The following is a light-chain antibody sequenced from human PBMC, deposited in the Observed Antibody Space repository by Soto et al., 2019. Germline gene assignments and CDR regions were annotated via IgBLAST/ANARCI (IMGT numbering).Light chain of an antibody. J-gene: IGKJ5*01. V-gene: IGKV3-11*01. CDR1: QSVSSY. CDR3: QQRSNWIT. Sequence: EIVLTQSPATLSLSPGERATLSYRASQSVSSYLAWYQQKPGQAPRLLIYDASNRATGIPARFSGSGSETDFTLTISSLEPEDFAVYYCQQRSNWITFGQGTRLEIK. CDR2: DAS.